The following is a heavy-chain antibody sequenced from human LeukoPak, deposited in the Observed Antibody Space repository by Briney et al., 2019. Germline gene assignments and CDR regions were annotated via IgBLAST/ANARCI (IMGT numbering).Heavy chain of an antibody. CDR2: ISSSSSYI. CDR1: GFTFSSYS. V-gene: IGHV3-21*01. D-gene: IGHD3-9*01. CDR3: AKAQLRYFDWSTFDY. J-gene: IGHJ4*02. Sequence: GGSLRLSCAASGFTFSSYSMNWVRQAPGKGLEWVSSISSSSSYIYYADSVKGRFTISRDNAKNSLYLQMNSLRAEDTAVYYCAKAQLRYFDWSTFDYWGQGTLVTVSS.